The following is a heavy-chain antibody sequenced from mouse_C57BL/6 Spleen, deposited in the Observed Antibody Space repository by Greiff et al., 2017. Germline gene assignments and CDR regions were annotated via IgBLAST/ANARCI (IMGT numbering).Heavy chain of an antibody. J-gene: IGHJ2*01. CDR1: GYAFSSSW. V-gene: IGHV1-82*01. D-gene: IGHD1-1*01. Sequence: QVQLKQSGPELVKPGASVKISCKASGYAFSSSWMNWVKQRPGKGLEWIGRIYPGDGDTNYNGKFKGKATLTADKSSSTAYMQLSSLTSEDSAVYFCARFGSSFFDYWGQGTTLTVSS. CDR2: IYPGDGDT. CDR3: ARFGSSFFDY.